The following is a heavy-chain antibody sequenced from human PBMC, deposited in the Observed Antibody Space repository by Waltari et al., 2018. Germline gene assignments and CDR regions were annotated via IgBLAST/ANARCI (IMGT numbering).Heavy chain of an antibody. V-gene: IGHV3-43D*04. D-gene: IGHD3-10*01. CDR2: ITWQAGHT. Sequence: DVHLVESGGVVLQPGGSMRLSCEFPYANYAMHWVRQVPGKGLEWVSVITWQAGHTFYADSVKCRFTISRDNIKKSLYLQMNSLRGDDTALYYCVKDLWASGRGGMDVWGQGTTVTVSS. CDR3: VKDLWASGRGGMDV. J-gene: IGHJ6*02. CDR1: FPYANYA.